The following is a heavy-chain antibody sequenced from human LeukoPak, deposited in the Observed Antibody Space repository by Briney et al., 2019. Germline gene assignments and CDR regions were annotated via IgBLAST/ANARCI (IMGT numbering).Heavy chain of an antibody. Sequence: SETLSLTCTVSGGSVNGYYWNWIRQPPGKGLEWIGFIHYSGLTVYSPSFQSRVTMSVDTSRNQFSLDLSSVTAADTALYYCARDPPEDEWNSLDSWGQGTLVTVSS. J-gene: IGHJ4*02. D-gene: IGHD1-7*01. CDR1: GGSVNGYY. CDR2: IHYSGLT. V-gene: IGHV4-59*02. CDR3: ARDPPEDEWNSLDS.